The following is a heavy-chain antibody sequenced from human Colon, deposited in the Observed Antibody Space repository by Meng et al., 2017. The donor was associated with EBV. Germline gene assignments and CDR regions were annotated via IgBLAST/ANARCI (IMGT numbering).Heavy chain of an antibody. Sequence: QLRPSGPYFFQPCDALSRSCPVACCASSDYYWTGIRHPPGKGLEWIGEIDHRGNTKYNPSLKSRVTISLDTSKKQFSLKVSSVTAADSAVYYCARRGPSGNFSPWSQGALVTVSS. CDR3: ARRGPSGNFSP. J-gene: IGHJ5*02. V-gene: IGHV4-34*01. CDR1: CCASSDYY. D-gene: IGHD3-10*01. CDR2: IDHRGNT.